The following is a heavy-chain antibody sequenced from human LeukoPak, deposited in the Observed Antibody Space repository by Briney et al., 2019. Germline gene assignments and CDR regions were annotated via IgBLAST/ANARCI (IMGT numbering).Heavy chain of an antibody. CDR3: ASYPPYY. Sequence: SETLSLTCAVYGGSFSGYYWSWIRQPPGKGLEWIGEINHSGSTNYNPSLKSRVTISVDTSKNQFSLKLSSVTAADTAVYYCASYPPYYWGQGTLVTVSS. V-gene: IGHV4-34*01. CDR1: GGSFSGYY. J-gene: IGHJ4*02. CDR2: INHSGST.